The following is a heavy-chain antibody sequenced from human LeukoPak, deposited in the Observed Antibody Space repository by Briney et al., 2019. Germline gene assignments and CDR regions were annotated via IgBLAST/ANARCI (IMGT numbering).Heavy chain of an antibody. J-gene: IGHJ4*02. CDR1: GGSVSSYY. D-gene: IGHD4-23*01. CDR3: ARGAVDFDY. V-gene: IGHV4-59*02. CDR2: IYYSGST. Sequence: PSETLSLTCTVSGGSVSSYYWSWIRQPPGKGLEWIGYIYYSGSTNYNPSLESRVTISVDTSKNQFSLKLSSVTAADTAVYYCARGAVDFDYWGQGTLVTVSS.